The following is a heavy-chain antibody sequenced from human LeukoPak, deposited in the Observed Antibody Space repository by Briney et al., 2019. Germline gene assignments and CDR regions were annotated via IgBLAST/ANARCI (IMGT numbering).Heavy chain of an antibody. J-gene: IGHJ4*02. CDR2: IWYGGSNK. D-gene: IGHD6-6*01. CDR3: AKDDTYSSSSVLGY. V-gene: IGHV3-30*02. Sequence: AGGSLRLSCAASGFTFSSYGMHWVRQAPGKGLEWVAVIWYGGSNKYYADSVKGRFTISRDNSKNTLYLQMNSLRAEDTAVYYCAKDDTYSSSSVLGYWGQGTLVTVSS. CDR1: GFTFSSYG.